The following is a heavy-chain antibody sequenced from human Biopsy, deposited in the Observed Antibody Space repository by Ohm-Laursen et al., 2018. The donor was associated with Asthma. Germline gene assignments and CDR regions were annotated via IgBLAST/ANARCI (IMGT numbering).Heavy chain of an antibody. CDR3: ATGALWFSELYYFDY. D-gene: IGHD3-10*01. CDR2: IKSKRDGGTT. J-gene: IGHJ4*02. Sequence: GSLRLSCAASGFTFSNAWMSWVRQAPGKGLEWVGHIKSKRDGGTTVYAAAVKDRFIISRDDSENTLYLQLNSLKTEDTAVYFCATGALWFSELYYFDYWGQGTRVTVSS. CDR1: GFTFSNAW. V-gene: IGHV3-15*01.